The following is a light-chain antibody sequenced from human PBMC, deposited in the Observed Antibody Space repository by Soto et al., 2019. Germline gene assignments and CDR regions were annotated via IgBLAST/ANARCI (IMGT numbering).Light chain of an antibody. Sequence: QSALAQPRSVSGSPGQSVTISCTGTSSDVGAYDFVSWYQHHPGKAPKLIISDVSKRPSGVPDRFSGSKSGNTASLTISGLQAEDEADYYCCTYAGSDIFWIFGGGTKLTVL. J-gene: IGLJ3*02. CDR1: SSDVGAYDF. CDR2: DVS. V-gene: IGLV2-11*01. CDR3: CTYAGSDIFWI.